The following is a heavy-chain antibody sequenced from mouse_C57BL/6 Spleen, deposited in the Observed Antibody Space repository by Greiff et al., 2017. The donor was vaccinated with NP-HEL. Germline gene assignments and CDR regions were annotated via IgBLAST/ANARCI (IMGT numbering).Heavy chain of an antibody. Sequence: VQRVESGPGLVQPSQSLSITCTVSGFSLTSYGVHWVRQSPGKGLEWLGVIWSGGSTDYNAAFISRLSISKDNSKSQVFFKMNSLQADDTAIYYCARYYYGSSHLDYWGQGTTLTVSS. J-gene: IGHJ2*01. CDR1: GFSLTSYG. V-gene: IGHV2-2*01. CDR3: ARYYYGSSHLDY. D-gene: IGHD1-1*01. CDR2: IWSGGST.